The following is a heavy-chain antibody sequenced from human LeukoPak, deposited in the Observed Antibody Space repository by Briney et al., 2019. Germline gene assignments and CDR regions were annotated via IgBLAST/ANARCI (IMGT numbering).Heavy chain of an antibody. J-gene: IGHJ4*02. V-gene: IGHV3-74*01. Sequence: GGALRLSCAASGFTFSKYWMLWVRQAPGEGLESVSRINTDGTVTTYADSVKGRFTVSRDNADNTMFLQMNSVRDEDTAVYYCATKQWLAPPPDSWGQGTPVTVSS. CDR1: GFTFSKYW. D-gene: IGHD6-19*01. CDR2: INTDGTVT. CDR3: ATKQWLAPPPDS.